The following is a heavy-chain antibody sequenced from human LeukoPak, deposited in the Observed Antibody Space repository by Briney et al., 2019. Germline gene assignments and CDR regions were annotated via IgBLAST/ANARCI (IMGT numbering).Heavy chain of an antibody. CDR3: TRGVGLGTSAIEP. J-gene: IGHJ5*02. Sequence: SETLSLTCTRSGRSIRSVYLNGMRQSAGKGLEWIGRIYATDLTNYNPSLKSRVTLSVDMSKNELSLTLKSVTAADTAVCYCTRGVGLGTSAIEPWGQGALVTVSS. CDR1: GRSIRSVY. V-gene: IGHV4-4*07. CDR2: IYATDLT. D-gene: IGHD2-21*01.